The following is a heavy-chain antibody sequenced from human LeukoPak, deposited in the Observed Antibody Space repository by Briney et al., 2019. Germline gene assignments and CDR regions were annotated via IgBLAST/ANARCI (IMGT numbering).Heavy chain of an antibody. CDR1: GGSFSGYY. V-gene: IGHV4-34*01. D-gene: IGHD3-10*01. J-gene: IGHJ4*02. Sequence: SETLSLTCAVYGGSFSGYYWSWIRQPPGKGLEWIGEINHSGSTNYNPSLKSRVTISVDTSKNQFSLKLSSVTAADTAVYYCASRQLLWFGESSGHFDYWGQGTLVTVSS. CDR2: INHSGST. CDR3: ASRQLLWFGESSGHFDY.